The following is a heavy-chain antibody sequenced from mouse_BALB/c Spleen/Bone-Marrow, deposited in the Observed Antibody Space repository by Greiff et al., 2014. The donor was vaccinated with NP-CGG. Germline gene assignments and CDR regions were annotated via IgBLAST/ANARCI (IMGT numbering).Heavy chain of an antibody. Sequence: DLVKPGASVKLSCKASGYTFTNYWINWIKQRPGQGLEWIGRIAPGSGSTYYNEMFKGKTTLTVDKSSSTAYIQLSSLSTEDTDVYFDARERYGYDGWYFDVWGAGTTVTVSS. D-gene: IGHD2-2*01. V-gene: IGHV1S41*01. CDR2: IAPGSGST. CDR1: GYTFTNYW. CDR3: ARERYGYDGWYFDV. J-gene: IGHJ1*01.